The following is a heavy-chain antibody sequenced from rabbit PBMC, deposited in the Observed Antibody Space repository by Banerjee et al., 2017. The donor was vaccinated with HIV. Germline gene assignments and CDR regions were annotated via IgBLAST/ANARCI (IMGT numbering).Heavy chain of an antibody. V-gene: IGHV1S40*01. Sequence: GFSFSNKYVMCWVRQAPGKGLEWIGCIYTGNGNTYYASWANGRFTITKTSSTTVTLQMTSLTVADTATYFCARGYDDYPFNLWGPGTLVTVS. J-gene: IGHJ4*01. CDR3: ARGYDDYPFNL. CDR2: IYTGNGNT. D-gene: IGHD2-1*01. CDR1: GFSFSNKYV.